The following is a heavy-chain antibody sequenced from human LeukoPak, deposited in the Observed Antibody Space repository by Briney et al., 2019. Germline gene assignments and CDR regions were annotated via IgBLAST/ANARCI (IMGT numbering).Heavy chain of an antibody. CDR2: ISGSGYST. CDR3: AKRTELRYFDWLLFDY. D-gene: IGHD3-9*01. Sequence: GGSLRLSCAASGFTFSSYGMSWVRQAPGKGLEWVSSISGSGYSTYYADSVKGRFTISRDNSKNTLYLQMNSLRAEDTAVYYCAKRTELRYFDWLLFDYWGQGALVTVSS. CDR1: GFTFSSYG. J-gene: IGHJ4*02. V-gene: IGHV3-23*01.